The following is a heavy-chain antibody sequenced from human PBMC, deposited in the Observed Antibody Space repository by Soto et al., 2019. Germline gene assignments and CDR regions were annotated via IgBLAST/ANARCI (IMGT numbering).Heavy chain of an antibody. V-gene: IGHV1-18*01. CDR2: ISVYNGDT. J-gene: IGHJ5*02. CDR1: GYTFASYG. CDR3: ARDARYSTLQWNWFDP. D-gene: IGHD6-13*01. Sequence: ASVKVSCKASGYTFASYGITWVRQARGQGLEWMGWISVYNGDTNYAQKLQGRVTMTTDTSTSTAYMELRSLRSDDTAVYYCARDARYSTLQWNWFDPWGQGTLVTVSS.